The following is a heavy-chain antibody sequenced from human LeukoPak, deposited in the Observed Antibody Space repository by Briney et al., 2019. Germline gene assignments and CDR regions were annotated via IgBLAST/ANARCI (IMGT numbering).Heavy chain of an antibody. CDR2: IIPILGIA. V-gene: IGHV1-69*04. Sequence: GASVKVSCKASGGTFSSYAISWVRQAPGQGLEWMGRIIPILGIANYAQKFQGRVTITADKSTSTAYMELSSLRSEDTAVYYCAIHYPSTRVVVAAEWFDPWGQGTLVTVSS. CDR3: AIHYPSTRVVVAAEWFDP. D-gene: IGHD2-15*01. J-gene: IGHJ5*02. CDR1: GGTFSSYA.